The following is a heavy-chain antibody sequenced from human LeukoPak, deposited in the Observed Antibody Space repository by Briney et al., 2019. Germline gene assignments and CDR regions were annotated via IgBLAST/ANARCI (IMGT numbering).Heavy chain of an antibody. CDR3: ARGNIVRGYEV. CDR1: GFTFSSYS. Sequence: PGGSLRLSCAASGFTFSSYSMNWVRQAPGKGLEWVSSISSSSRYIYYADSVKGRFTISRDNAKNSLYLQMNSLRAEDTAVYYCARGNIVRGYEVWGQGTLVTVSS. J-gene: IGHJ4*02. CDR2: ISSSSRYI. V-gene: IGHV3-21*01. D-gene: IGHD5-12*01.